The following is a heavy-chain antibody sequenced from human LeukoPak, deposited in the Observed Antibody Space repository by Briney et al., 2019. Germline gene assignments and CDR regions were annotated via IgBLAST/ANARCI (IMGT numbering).Heavy chain of an antibody. V-gene: IGHV1-8*01. CDR3: ARGAAGYDILTGYANWLDP. Sequence: ASVKVSCKASGYTFTSYDINWVRQATGQGLEWMGWMNPNSGNTGYAQKFQGRVTMTRNTSISTAYMELSSLRSEDTAVYYCARGAAGYDILTGYANWLDPWGQGTLVTVSS. J-gene: IGHJ5*02. D-gene: IGHD3-9*01. CDR1: GYTFTSYD. CDR2: MNPNSGNT.